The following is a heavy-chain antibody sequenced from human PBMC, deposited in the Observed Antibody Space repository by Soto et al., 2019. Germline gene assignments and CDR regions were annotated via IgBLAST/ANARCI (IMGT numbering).Heavy chain of an antibody. CDR2: INPNSGGT. V-gene: IGHV1-2*02. J-gene: IGHJ4*02. Sequence: ASVKVSCKASGYTFTGYYMHWVRQAPGQGLEWMGWINPNSGGTNYAQKFQGRVTMTRDTSISTAYMELSRLRSDDTAVYYCARVDSRGWYYVYLGERTLATVSS. D-gene: IGHD6-19*01. CDR1: GYTFTGYY. CDR3: ARVDSRGWYYVY.